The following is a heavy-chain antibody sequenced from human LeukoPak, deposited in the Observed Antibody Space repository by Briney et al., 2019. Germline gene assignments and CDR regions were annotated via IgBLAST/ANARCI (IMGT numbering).Heavy chain of an antibody. CDR1: GGSISSYY. CDR2: IYTSGST. CDR3: ARDLVVPAALSYYYYYMDV. J-gene: IGHJ6*03. V-gene: IGHV4-4*07. D-gene: IGHD2-2*01. Sequence: SETLSLTCTVSGGSISSYYWSWIRQPAGKGLEWIGRIYTSGSTNYNPSLKSRVTMSVDTSKNQFSLTLSSVTAADTAVYYCARDLVVPAALSYYYYYMDVWGKGTTVTVSS.